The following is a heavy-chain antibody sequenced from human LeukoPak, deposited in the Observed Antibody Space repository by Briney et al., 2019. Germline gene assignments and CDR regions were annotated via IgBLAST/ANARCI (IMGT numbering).Heavy chain of an antibody. CDR1: GGSISSYY. J-gene: IGHJ4*02. CDR2: IYYSGST. CDR3: ARFNIYETFFDY. D-gene: IGHD5/OR15-5a*01. Sequence: SETLSLTCTVSGGSISSYYWSWIRQPPGKGLEWIGYIYYSGSTYYNPSLKSRVTISVDRSKNQFSLKLSSVTAADTAVYYCARFNIYETFFDYWGQGTLVTVSS. V-gene: IGHV4-59*12.